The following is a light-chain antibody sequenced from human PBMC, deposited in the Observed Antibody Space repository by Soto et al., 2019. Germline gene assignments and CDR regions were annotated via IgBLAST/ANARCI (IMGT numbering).Light chain of an antibody. J-gene: IGKJ4*01. Sequence: EIVLTQSPGTLSLSPGERASLSCRASQNVNSNYLAWYQQKPGQAPRLLIYDASSRATGIPDRFGGSGSGTDFTLTISSLEPEDFAIYYCQQRINWPLTFGGGTKV. CDR3: QQRINWPLT. CDR1: QNVNSNY. V-gene: IGKV3D-20*02. CDR2: DAS.